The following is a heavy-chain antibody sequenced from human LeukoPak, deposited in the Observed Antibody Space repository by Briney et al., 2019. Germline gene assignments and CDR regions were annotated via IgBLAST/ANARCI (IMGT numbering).Heavy chain of an antibody. CDR1: GFTFSSYA. D-gene: IGHD3-10*01. V-gene: IGHV3-30*04. J-gene: IGHJ5*02. CDR3: AREGTKFGELSWFDP. Sequence: GGSLRLSCAASGFTFSSYAMHWVRQAPGKGLEWVAVISYDGSNKYYADSVKGRFTISRDSSKNTLYLQMNSLRAEDTAVYYCAREGTKFGELSWFDPWGQGTLVTVSS. CDR2: ISYDGSNK.